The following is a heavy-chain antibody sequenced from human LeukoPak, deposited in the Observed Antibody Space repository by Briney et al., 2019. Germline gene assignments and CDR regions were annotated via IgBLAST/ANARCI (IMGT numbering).Heavy chain of an antibody. CDR2: IYYSGST. Sequence: SQTLSLTCNVSGGSISNDCYYWSWIRQHPGKGLEWLVYIYYSGSTYYNPSLKSRVTLSVDTSKSQFSLRLSSVTAADTAVYYCARDLTGDQFFDPWGQGTLVTVSS. V-gene: IGHV4-31*03. J-gene: IGHJ5*02. D-gene: IGHD7-27*01. CDR3: ARDLTGDQFFDP. CDR1: GGSISNDCYY.